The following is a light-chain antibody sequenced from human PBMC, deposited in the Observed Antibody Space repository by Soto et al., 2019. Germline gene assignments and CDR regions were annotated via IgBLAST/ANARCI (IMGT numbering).Light chain of an antibody. V-gene: IGKV3-20*01. CDR1: QSLRIIY. CDR3: QQYGGLPET. Sequence: IVLTRSPGTLSLSPGEIATLSCRASQSLRIIYLAWYQHNHCQAPRLLIYDASSRATGIPDRFSGSGSGTDFTLTISRVEPEDFAVYYCQQYGGLPETFGRGTKVDIK. CDR2: DAS. J-gene: IGKJ1*01.